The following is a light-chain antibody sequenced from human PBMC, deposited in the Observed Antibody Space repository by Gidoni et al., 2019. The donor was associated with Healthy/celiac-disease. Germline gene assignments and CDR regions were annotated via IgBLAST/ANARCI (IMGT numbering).Light chain of an antibody. V-gene: IGKV1-39*01. CDR1: QSISSY. CDR2: AAS. J-gene: IGKJ1*01. Sequence: DIQRTQSPSSLSASVGDRVTITCRASQSISSYLNWYQQKPGKAPKLLIYAASSLQSGVPSRFRGRGSGTDFTLTLRRLQPEDFATYYCQQSYSTPWTFXXXTKVEIK. CDR3: QQSYSTPWT.